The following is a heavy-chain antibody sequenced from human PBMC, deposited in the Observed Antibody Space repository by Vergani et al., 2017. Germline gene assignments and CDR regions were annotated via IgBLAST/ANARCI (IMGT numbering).Heavy chain of an antibody. CDR1: GFSFGNYG. J-gene: IGHJ4*02. Sequence: MQLWESGGGLVKPGGSLRLSCVGSGFSFGNYGMHWVRQAPGKGLEWVAFTRYDGIVEYYGDSVRGRFTISRDNSKNTLYLQMNRLRPEDTAVYYCATAGAAYCRGASCYDFFEYWGQGTLVTAAS. V-gene: IGHV3-30*02. D-gene: IGHD2-15*01. CDR3: ATAGAAYCRGASCYDFFEY. CDR2: TRYDGIVE.